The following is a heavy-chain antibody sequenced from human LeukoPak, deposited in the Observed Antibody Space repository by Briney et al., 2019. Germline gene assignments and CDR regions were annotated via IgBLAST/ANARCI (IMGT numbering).Heavy chain of an antibody. Sequence: GGSLRLSCEASGFTFSNSWMTWVRQTPGKGLEWVANIKTDGSEKYYVDSVRGRFTISRDNAKNSLYLQMNSLRAEDTAVYYCARAVGYGAEFDYWGQGTLVTVSS. V-gene: IGHV3-7*01. J-gene: IGHJ4*02. D-gene: IGHD4-17*01. CDR1: GFTFSNSW. CDR3: ARAVGYGAEFDY. CDR2: IKTDGSEK.